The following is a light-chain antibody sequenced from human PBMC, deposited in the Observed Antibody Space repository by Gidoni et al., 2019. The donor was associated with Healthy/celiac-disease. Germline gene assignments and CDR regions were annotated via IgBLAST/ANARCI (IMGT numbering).Light chain of an antibody. J-gene: IGKJ1*01. V-gene: IGKV4-1*01. CDR3: QQYYSTPWT. CDR2: WAS. Sequence: DIVMTQSPDSLAVSLGERATINCKSSQSVLYSSNNKNDLAWYQQKPGQPRKLLIYWASTRESGVPDRFSGSGSGTDFTLTISSLQAEDVAVYYCQQYYSTPWTFGQGTKVEIK. CDR1: QSVLYSSNNKND.